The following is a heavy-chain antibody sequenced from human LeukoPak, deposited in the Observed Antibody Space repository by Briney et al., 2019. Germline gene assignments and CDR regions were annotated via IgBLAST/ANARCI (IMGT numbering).Heavy chain of an antibody. Sequence: GASVKVSCKASGYNFSGYYMHWVRQAPGQGLEWMGWINPNSGGTNYAQKFQGRVTMTRDTSTSTVYMELSSLRSEDTAVYYCARGLIAAAGTWFDPWGQGTLVTVSS. CDR2: INPNSGGT. V-gene: IGHV1-2*02. D-gene: IGHD6-13*01. CDR1: GYNFSGYY. CDR3: ARGLIAAAGTWFDP. J-gene: IGHJ5*02.